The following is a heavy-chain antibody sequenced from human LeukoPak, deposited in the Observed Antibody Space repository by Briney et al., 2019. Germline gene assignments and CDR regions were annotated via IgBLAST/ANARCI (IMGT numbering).Heavy chain of an antibody. V-gene: IGHV4-59*08. CDR2: ISYSGST. CDR3: ARHPELYFFDY. D-gene: IGHD3-10*01. J-gene: IGHJ4*02. CDR1: GSSISSYG. Sequence: SETLSLSCTASGSSISSYGRSWVRQPPGKGLEWIGYISYSGSTNYNPSLKSRVSISADTSKNQVSLTLISVTAADQAVYYCARHPELYFFDYWGQGTLVTVSS.